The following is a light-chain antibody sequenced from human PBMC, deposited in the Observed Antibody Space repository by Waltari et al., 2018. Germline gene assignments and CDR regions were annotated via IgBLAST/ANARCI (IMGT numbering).Light chain of an antibody. CDR2: DVS. Sequence: QSALTQPRSVSGSPGQSVTISCTGTSSDVGTYNYVSWYQTHPGKAPKFMIYDVSQRTSGGPDRFSGSKSGNTASLTISGLQAEDEADYYCCSYAGRYTWVFGGGTKVTVL. CDR1: SSDVGTYNY. CDR3: CSYAGRYTWV. J-gene: IGLJ3*02. V-gene: IGLV2-11*01.